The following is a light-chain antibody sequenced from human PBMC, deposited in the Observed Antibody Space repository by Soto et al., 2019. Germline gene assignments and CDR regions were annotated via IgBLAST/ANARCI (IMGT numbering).Light chain of an antibody. V-gene: IGLV1-44*01. CDR3: AAWDDSLNGVV. J-gene: IGLJ2*01. CDR1: SSNIGSNS. CDR2: SSN. Sequence: QSVLTQPPSASGTPGQRVTISCSGSSSNIGSNSVNWYQQLPGTAPKLLMYSSNQRPSGVPDRFSGSKSGTSASLAISGLQSEDEADYYCAAWDDSLNGVVFGGGTQLTGL.